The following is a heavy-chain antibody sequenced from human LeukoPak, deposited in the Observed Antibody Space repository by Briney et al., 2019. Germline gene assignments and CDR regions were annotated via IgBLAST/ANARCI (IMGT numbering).Heavy chain of an antibody. D-gene: IGHD4-17*01. Sequence: SETLSLTCAVYGGSFSDYFWNWIRQTPGKGLEWIGEINHGGGTNYNPSLKSRATISVDTSKKQFSLNLTSVTAADTAVYYCARGEDGTGDYRPTYFDSWGQGTLGTVSS. CDR3: ARGEDGTGDYRPTYFDS. V-gene: IGHV4-34*01. CDR1: GGSFSDYF. CDR2: INHGGGT. J-gene: IGHJ4*02.